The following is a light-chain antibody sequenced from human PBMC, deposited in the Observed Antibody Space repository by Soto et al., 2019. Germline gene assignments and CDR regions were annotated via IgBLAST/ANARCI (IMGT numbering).Light chain of an antibody. J-gene: IGKJ1*01. CDR2: GAS. V-gene: IGKV3-15*01. Sequence: EIVMTQSPGTLSLSPGDTATLSCRASQSLGSDLAWYQXKPXQAPRLLILGASARPTGIPARISGSGSGTEFTLTISSLRSEDFAVYFCQQYYNWPRTFCQGAKVDIK. CDR1: QSLGSD. CDR3: QQYYNWPRT.